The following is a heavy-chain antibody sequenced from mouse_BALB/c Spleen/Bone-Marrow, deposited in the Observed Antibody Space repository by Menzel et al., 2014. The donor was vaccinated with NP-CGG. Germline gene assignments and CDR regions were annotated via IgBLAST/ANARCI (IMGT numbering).Heavy chain of an antibody. V-gene: IGHV5-9-2*01. J-gene: IGHJ3*01. CDR3: ARHAYYDQTEVSFVY. D-gene: IGHD2-4*01. CDR1: GFTFNNYG. CDR2: ISGGGSYT. Sequence: EVQLQQSGGGLVKSGGSLRLSCAASGFTFNNYGMSWVRPTPEKRLEWVATISGGGSYTFYPDSVKGRFTISRDNAKNDLYLQLSSLRSEDTALYYCARHAYYDQTEVSFVYWGQGTLVTVSA.